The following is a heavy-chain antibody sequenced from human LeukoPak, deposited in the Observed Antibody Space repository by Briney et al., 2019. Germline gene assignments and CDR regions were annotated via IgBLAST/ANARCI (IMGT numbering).Heavy chain of an antibody. CDR2: ISAYNGNT. CDR1: GYTFTSYG. CDR3: ARDRWGYCSSTSCYVVDY. Sequence: GASVKVSCKASGYTFTSYGISWVRQAPGQGLEWMGWISAYNGNTNYAQRLQGRVTMTTDTSTSTAYMELRSLRSDDTAVYYCARDRWGYCSSTSCYVVDYWGQGTLVTVSS. V-gene: IGHV1-18*01. J-gene: IGHJ4*02. D-gene: IGHD2-2*01.